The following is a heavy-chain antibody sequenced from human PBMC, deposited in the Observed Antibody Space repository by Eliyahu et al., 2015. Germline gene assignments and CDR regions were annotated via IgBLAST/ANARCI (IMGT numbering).Heavy chain of an antibody. CDR2: IYYSGST. Sequence: QVQLQESGPGLVKPSETLSLTCXVXGXSISXYYXSXXRQPPGKGLEWIGYIYYSGSTNYNPSLKSRVTISVDTSKNQFSLKLSSVTAADTAVYYCARCALYSSGWYYFDYWGQGTLVTVSS. CDR1: GXSISXYY. J-gene: IGHJ4*02. D-gene: IGHD6-19*01. V-gene: IGHV4-59*08. CDR3: ARCALYSSGWYYFDY.